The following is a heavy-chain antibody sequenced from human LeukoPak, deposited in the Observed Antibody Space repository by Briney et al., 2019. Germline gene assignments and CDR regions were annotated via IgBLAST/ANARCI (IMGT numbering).Heavy chain of an antibody. CDR2: IRYDGSNK. D-gene: IGHD2-15*01. Sequence: PGGSLRLSCAASGFTFSSYGMHWVRQAPGKGLEWVAFIRYDGSNKYYADPVKGRFTISRDNSKNTLYLQMNSLRAEDTAVYYCAKDPHGSRSYYYYMDVWGKGTTVTVSS. CDR1: GFTFSSYG. CDR3: AKDPHGSRSYYYYMDV. J-gene: IGHJ6*03. V-gene: IGHV3-30*02.